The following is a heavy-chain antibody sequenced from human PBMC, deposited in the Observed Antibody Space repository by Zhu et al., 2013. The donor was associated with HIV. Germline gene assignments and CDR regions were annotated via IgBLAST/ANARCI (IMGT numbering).Heavy chain of an antibody. Sequence: QVQLVQSGVEVKKPGASVKVSCKASGYTFSSYGFTWVRQAPGQGLEWMGWISAYNGNTNYAQKLQGRVTMTTDTSTSTAYMELRSLRSDDTAVYYCARDLYSGRPAYGSGRRYYYGMDVWGRGTTVTVSS. CDR2: ISAYNGNT. V-gene: IGHV1-18*01. CDR3: ARDLYSGRPAYGSGRRYYYGMDV. CDR1: GYTFSSYG. D-gene: IGHD3-10*01. J-gene: IGHJ6*02.